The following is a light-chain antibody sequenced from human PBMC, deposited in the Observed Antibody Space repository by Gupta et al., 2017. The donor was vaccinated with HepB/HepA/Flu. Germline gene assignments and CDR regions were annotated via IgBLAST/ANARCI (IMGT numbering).Light chain of an antibody. J-gene: IGLJ2*01. V-gene: IGLV4-60*03. CDR3: ETWDSNIVV. CDR2: IESSEVY. CDR1: SGYSGYI. Sequence: QPVLNQSSSVSASLGSLVKLTCSLSSGYSGYIIAWHQQQPGKAPRYLMMIESSEVYNRGSGLPARFSGSGSGADRYLIISNLQSEDEADYYCETWDSNIVVFGGGTRVSVV.